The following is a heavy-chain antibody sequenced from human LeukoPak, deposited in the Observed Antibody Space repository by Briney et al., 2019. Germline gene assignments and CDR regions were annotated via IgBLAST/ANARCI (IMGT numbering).Heavy chain of an antibody. CDR3: VREDTPATANY. V-gene: IGHV3-23*01. J-gene: IGHJ4*02. CDR2: ISGGGDIT. CDR1: GFNFANHA. D-gene: IGHD2-21*02. Sequence: GGSLRLSCAASGFNFANHAMSWVRQTPGKGLEWVSAISGGGDITYYADSVTGRFTISRDNSKDTLFLQMHSLRPGDTAVYYCVREDTPATANYWGQGTLVTISS.